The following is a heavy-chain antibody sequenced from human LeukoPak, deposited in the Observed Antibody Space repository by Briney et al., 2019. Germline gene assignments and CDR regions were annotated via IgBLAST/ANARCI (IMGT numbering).Heavy chain of an antibody. J-gene: IGHJ4*02. CDR1: GGSLSSYY. V-gene: IGHV4-59*08. CDR3: ARHGGDESIHY. D-gene: IGHD2-21*02. Sequence: SETLSLTRTVSGGSLSSYYWSWNRQPPGKGLEWIGYTYYSGNTNYNPSLESRVTISVDTSKHQFSLKLSSVTAADTSVYYCARHGGDESIHYWGEGTLVTVSS. CDR2: TYYSGNT.